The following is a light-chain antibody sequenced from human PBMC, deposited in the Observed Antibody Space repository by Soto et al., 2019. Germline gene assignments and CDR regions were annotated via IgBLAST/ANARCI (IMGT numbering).Light chain of an antibody. CDR2: DAS. CDR1: QNVYNN. Sequence: EIVMTQSPATLSVSPGEGATLSCKASQNVYNNLAWYQQRPGQPPRLLIYDASTRATGISARFSRSGYGTEFTLTISSLQSEDFAVYFCQQCRNWPLTFGGGTKVEIK. CDR3: QQCRNWPLT. J-gene: IGKJ4*01. V-gene: IGKV3-15*01.